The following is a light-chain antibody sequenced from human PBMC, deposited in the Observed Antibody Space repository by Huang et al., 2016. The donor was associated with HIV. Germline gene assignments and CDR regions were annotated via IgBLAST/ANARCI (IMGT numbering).Light chain of an antibody. J-gene: IGKJ2*01. CDR1: QSVSSGY. CDR2: GAS. Sequence: EIVLTQSPGILSLSPGERATLSCRASQSVSSGYLAWYQQKPGQGPRLLIYGASSRATGIPDRFSGSGSGTDFTLTISRLEPEDFAVYYCQQYGSSPYTFGQGTKLEIK. CDR3: QQYGSSPYT. V-gene: IGKV3-20*01.